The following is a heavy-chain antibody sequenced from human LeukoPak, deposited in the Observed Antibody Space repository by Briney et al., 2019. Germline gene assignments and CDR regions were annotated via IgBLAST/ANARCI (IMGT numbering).Heavy chain of an antibody. CDR1: GFTFDDYA. D-gene: IGHD1-26*01. Sequence: GGSLTLSCAASGFTFDDYAMHWVRQAPGKGREWVSGISWNSGRIGYADSVKGRFTISRDNAKNSLYLQMNSLRAEDTALYYCAKDIAFRGSYFRWFDPWGQGTLVTVSS. CDR2: ISWNSGRI. J-gene: IGHJ5*02. CDR3: AKDIAFRGSYFRWFDP. V-gene: IGHV3-9*01.